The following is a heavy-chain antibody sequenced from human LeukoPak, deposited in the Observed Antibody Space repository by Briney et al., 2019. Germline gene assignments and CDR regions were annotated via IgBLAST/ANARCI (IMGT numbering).Heavy chain of an antibody. CDR2: ISSGGDTK. V-gene: IGHV3-11*01. J-gene: IGHJ4*02. CDR3: AREMGGDYGSGTFFDL. Sequence: GGSLRLSCAASEFMSWVCQAPGKGLEWVSYISSGGDTKYYADSVKGRFTISRDNAKNSLYLQMNNLRAEDTAVYYCAREMGGDYGSGTFFDLWGQGNMVTVSS. D-gene: IGHD3-10*01. CDR1: EF.